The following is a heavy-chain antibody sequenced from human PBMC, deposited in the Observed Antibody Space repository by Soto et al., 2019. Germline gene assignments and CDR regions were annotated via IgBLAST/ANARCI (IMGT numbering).Heavy chain of an antibody. CDR3: AKEDVGSGSAFDY. J-gene: IGHJ4*02. D-gene: IGHD3-10*01. Sequence: GGSLRLSCVVSGFTFSSYGMHWVRQAPGKGLEWVAVISYDGSNKYYADSVKGRFTISRDNFKNTLYLQMNSLRVEDTAVYYCAKEDVGSGSAFDYWGQGTLVTVSS. V-gene: IGHV3-30*18. CDR2: ISYDGSNK. CDR1: GFTFSSYG.